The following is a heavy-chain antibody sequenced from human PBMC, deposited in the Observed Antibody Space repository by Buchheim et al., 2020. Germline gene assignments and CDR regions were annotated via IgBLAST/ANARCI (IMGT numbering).Heavy chain of an antibody. V-gene: IGHV3-30*18. CDR2: ISYDGSNK. Sequence: QVQLVESGGGVVQPGRSLRLSCAASGFTFSSYGMHWVRQAPGKGLEWVAVISYDGSNKYYADSVKGRFTISRDNSKNTLYLQMNSLRAEDTAVYYCAKDWMRITMIPSLWGRDTL. D-gene: IGHD3-22*01. J-gene: IGHJ2*01. CDR1: GFTFSSYG. CDR3: AKDWMRITMIPSL.